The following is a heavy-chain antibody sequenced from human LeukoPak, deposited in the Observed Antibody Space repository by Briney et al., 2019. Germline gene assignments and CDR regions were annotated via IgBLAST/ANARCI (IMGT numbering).Heavy chain of an antibody. D-gene: IGHD4-17*01. V-gene: IGHV1-69*13. CDR1: GGTFSSYA. CDR2: IIPIFGTA. Sequence: SVKVSCKASGGTFSSYAISWVRQAPGQGLEWMGGIIPIFGTANYTQKFQGRVTITADESTSTAYMELSSLRSEDTAVYYCARELSSGDYGAAWFDPWAREPWSPSPQ. CDR3: ARELSSGDYGAAWFDP. J-gene: IGHJ5*02.